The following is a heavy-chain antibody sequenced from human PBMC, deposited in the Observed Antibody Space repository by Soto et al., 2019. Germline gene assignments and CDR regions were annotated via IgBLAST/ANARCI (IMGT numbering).Heavy chain of an antibody. Sequence: PSESLSLTCAVYCGSFSDYFWPCIRQPPGKGLEWIGGINHSGSTNFNPSRKSRVAISADTPRNQFSLRVTSVTAADTAVYYCAGREFASSSFHYYYYAVDVWGQGTTVTVSS. CDR2: INHSGST. J-gene: IGHJ6*02. V-gene: IGHV4-34*01. CDR1: CGSFSDYF. D-gene: IGHD6-6*01. CDR3: AGREFASSSFHYYYYAVDV.